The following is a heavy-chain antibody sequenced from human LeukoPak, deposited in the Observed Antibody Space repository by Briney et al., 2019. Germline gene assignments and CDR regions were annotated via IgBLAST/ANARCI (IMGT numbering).Heavy chain of an antibody. J-gene: IGHJ5*02. Sequence: ASVKVSCKASGYTFTGYYMHWVRQAPGQGLEWMGRINPNSGGTNYAQKFQGRVTMTRDTSISTAYMELSRLRSDDTAVYYCARAGPVRDSFGGVIVWFDPWRQGTLVTVSS. CDR2: INPNSGGT. V-gene: IGHV1-2*06. D-gene: IGHD3-16*02. CDR3: ARAGPVRDSFGGVIVWFDP. CDR1: GYTFTGYY.